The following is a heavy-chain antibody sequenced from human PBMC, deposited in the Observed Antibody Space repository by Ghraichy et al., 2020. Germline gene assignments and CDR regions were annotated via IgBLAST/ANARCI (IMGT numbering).Heavy chain of an antibody. Sequence: GESLNISCAASGFTFSSYSMNWVRQAPGKGLEWVSYISSSSSTIYYADSVKGRFTISRDNAKNSLYLQMNSLRAEDTAVYYCARDALTGPADYYYGMDVWGQGTTVTVSS. V-gene: IGHV3-48*04. CDR3: ARDALTGPADYYYGMDV. D-gene: IGHD7-27*01. J-gene: IGHJ6*02. CDR2: ISSSSSTI. CDR1: GFTFSSYS.